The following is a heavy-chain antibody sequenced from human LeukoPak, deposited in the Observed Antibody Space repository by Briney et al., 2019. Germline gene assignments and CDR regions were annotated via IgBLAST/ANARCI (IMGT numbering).Heavy chain of an antibody. V-gene: IGHV1-69*04. CDR1: GGTFSSYT. Sequence: SVKVSCKASGGTFSSYTTSWVRQAPGQGLEWMGRIIPILGIANYAQKFQGRVTITADKSTSTAYMELSSLRSEDTAVYYCARDISQLWYFDYWGQGTLVTVSS. CDR2: IIPILGIA. CDR3: ARDISQLWYFDY. D-gene: IGHD5-18*01. J-gene: IGHJ4*02.